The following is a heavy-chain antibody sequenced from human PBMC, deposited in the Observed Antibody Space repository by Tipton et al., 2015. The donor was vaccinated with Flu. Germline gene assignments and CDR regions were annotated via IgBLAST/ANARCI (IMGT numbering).Heavy chain of an antibody. Sequence: TLSLTCSVSGASMKKSNHYWGWIRQPPGKGLEWIGSIYFSGTPYYSPSLESRVTISGDTSKNHFSLQLSSVTAADTAVYYCARSPSYSGSGIYPYYFDDWGQGTLVTVSS. J-gene: IGHJ4*02. D-gene: IGHD3-10*01. CDR1: GASMKKSNHY. CDR2: IYFSGTP. CDR3: ARSPSYSGSGIYPYYFDD. V-gene: IGHV4-39*02.